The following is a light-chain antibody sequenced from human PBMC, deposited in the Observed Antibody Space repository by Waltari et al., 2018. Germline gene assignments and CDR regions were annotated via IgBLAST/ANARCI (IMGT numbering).Light chain of an antibody. J-gene: IGKJ1*01. CDR3: QQYNVWPRA. Sequence: IVMTQSPATLSVSPGESATLSCRASQNIDSELAWYQQTPGRAPRLLIYDSSTRASGVPVRFSGGGSGSQFTLTISNLQSEDFAVYFCQQYNVWPRAFGQGTKVEIK. CDR1: QNIDSE. V-gene: IGKV3-15*01. CDR2: DSS.